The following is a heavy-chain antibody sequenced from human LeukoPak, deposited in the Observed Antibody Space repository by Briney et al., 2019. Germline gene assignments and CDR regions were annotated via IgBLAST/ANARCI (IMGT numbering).Heavy chain of an antibody. D-gene: IGHD3-9*01. J-gene: IGHJ4*02. CDR2: IYYSGST. Sequence: SETLSLTCTVSGGSISSYYWSWIRQPPGKGLEWIGYIYYSGSTNYNPSLKSRVTISVDTSKNQFSLKLSSVTAADTAVYYCARGGGVLRYFDWLLFPFDYWGQGTLVTVSS. V-gene: IGHV4-59*08. CDR3: ARGGGVLRYFDWLLFPFDY. CDR1: GGSISSYY.